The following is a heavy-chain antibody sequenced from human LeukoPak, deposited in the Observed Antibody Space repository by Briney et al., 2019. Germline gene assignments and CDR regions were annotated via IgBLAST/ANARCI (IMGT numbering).Heavy chain of an antibody. CDR2: IFSGGTT. D-gene: IGHD2-2*01. V-gene: IGHV3-66*02. CDR3: GGSSTISYYYYMDV. CDR1: GFAVSSKY. J-gene: IGHJ6*03. Sequence: PGGSLRLSCAASGFAVSSKYMSWVRQAPGKGLEWVSVIFSGGTTYYADSVKGRFTISRDNSENTMYLQMNSLRTEDTAVYYCGGSSTISYYYYMDVWGKGTTVTVSS.